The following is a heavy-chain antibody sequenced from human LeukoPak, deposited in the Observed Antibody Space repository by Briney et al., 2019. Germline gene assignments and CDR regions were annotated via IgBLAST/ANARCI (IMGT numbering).Heavy chain of an antibody. Sequence: GGSLRLSCAASGFTFSNYWMTWFRQTPGKDLEWVGNIKYDESEKYYVDSVKGRFTISRDNAKNSLYLHMNSLRVEDTAIYYCARDYVWGSSESDYWGQGTLVTVSS. CDR2: IKYDESEK. CDR1: GFTFSNYW. V-gene: IGHV3-7*01. J-gene: IGHJ4*02. D-gene: IGHD7-27*01. CDR3: ARDYVWGSSESDY.